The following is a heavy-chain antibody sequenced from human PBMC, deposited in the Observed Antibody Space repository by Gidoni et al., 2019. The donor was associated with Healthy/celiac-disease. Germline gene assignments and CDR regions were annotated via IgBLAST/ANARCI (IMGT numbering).Heavy chain of an antibody. Sequence: EVQLLESGGGLVQPGGSLRIYCAASGFTFRSYAMSWVCQAPGKGLEWVSAISGSGGSTYYEDSVKGRFTISRDNSKNTLYLQMNSLRAEDTAVYYCAKDPTYDYVWGSYLYWGQGTLVTVSS. CDR1: GFTFRSYA. CDR3: AKDPTYDYVWGSYLY. J-gene: IGHJ4*02. V-gene: IGHV3-23*01. CDR2: ISGSGGST. D-gene: IGHD3-16*02.